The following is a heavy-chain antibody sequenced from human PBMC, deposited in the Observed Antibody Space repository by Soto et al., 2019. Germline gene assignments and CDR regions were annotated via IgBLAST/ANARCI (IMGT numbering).Heavy chain of an antibody. CDR1: GGSITSDYSC. CDR3: ARXPXGDKVHY. Sequence: QVQLQESGPGLVKPSQTLSLTCTVSGGSITSDYSCWSWIRQPPGEGLEWIGHIFDSGTTYTNPSLRXQXAXSXXTSKNHFSLTLSSVTAADTAVXYXARXPXGDKVHYWGQGALVTVSS. V-gene: IGHV4-30-4*01. CDR2: IFDSGTT. D-gene: IGHD7-27*01. J-gene: IGHJ4*02.